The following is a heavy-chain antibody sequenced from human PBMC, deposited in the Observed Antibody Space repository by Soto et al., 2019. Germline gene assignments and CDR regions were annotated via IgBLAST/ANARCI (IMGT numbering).Heavy chain of an antibody. J-gene: IGHJ4*02. CDR1: GFTFSSYA. Sequence: GESLKISCAASGFTFSSYAMSWVRQAPGKGLEWVSAISGSGGSTYYADSVKGRFTISRDNSKNTLYLQMNSLRAEDTAVYYCAKDLQIVVVPAAIGLYEFWGQGTLVTVSS. V-gene: IGHV3-23*01. D-gene: IGHD2-2*02. CDR3: AKDLQIVVVPAAIGLYEF. CDR2: ISGSGGST.